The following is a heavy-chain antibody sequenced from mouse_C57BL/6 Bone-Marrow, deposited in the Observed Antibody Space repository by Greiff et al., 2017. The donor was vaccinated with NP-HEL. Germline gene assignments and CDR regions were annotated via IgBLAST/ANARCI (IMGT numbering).Heavy chain of an antibody. Sequence: VQLKQSGTVLARPGASVKMSCKTSGYTFTSYWMHWVKQRPGQGLEWIGAIYPGNSDTSYNQKFKGKAKLTAVTSASTAYMELSSLTNEDSAVYYCRGITTVVATRYFDVWGTGTTVTVSS. CDR2: IYPGNSDT. V-gene: IGHV1-5*01. D-gene: IGHD1-1*01. CDR1: GYTFTSYW. CDR3: RGITTVVATRYFDV. J-gene: IGHJ1*03.